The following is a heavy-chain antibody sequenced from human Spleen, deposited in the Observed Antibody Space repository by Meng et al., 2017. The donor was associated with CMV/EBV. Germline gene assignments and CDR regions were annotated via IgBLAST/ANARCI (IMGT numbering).Heavy chain of an antibody. CDR2: IWYDGINE. D-gene: IGHD3-10*01. CDR3: ARDPPLWFGVSYGMDV. V-gene: IGHV3-33*01. CDR1: GFTFRIYG. J-gene: IGHJ6*02. Sequence: GGSLRLSCEVSGFTFRIYGMHWVRQAPGKGLQWVAFIWYDGINEYYEDSVKGRFTISRDNAKNSLYLQMNSLRAEDTAVYYCARDPPLWFGVSYGMDVWGQGTTVTVSS.